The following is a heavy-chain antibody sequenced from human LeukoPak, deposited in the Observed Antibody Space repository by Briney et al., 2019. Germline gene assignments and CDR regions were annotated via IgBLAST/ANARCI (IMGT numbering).Heavy chain of an antibody. CDR2: ISYDGINQ. CDR3: TLTTFGVVYYFDY. J-gene: IGHJ4*02. D-gene: IGHD1/OR15-1a*01. V-gene: IGHV3-30*04. Sequence: PGGSLRLSCATSGFTFSSYAMHWVSQAPGKGLEWVALISYDGINQYYADSVKGRFIISRDNSKNTLYLQLNSLRLEDTAVYYCTLTTFGVVYYFDYWGQGTLVTVSS. CDR1: GFTFSSYA.